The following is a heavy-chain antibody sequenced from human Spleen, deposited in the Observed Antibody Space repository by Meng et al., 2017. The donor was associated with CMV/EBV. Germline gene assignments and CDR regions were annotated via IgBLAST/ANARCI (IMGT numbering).Heavy chain of an antibody. D-gene: IGHD4/OR15-4a*01. CDR3: AKDDYNSSPRRFDS. CDR2: ISGSGRSI. Sequence: ASGSAFDNYAMSWVRQAPGKGLEWVSAISGSGRSIYYADSVKGRFTISRDNSKNTLYLQMNSLRAGDTAVYYCAKDDYNSSPRRFDSWGQGTLVTVSS. CDR1: GSAFDNYA. V-gene: IGHV3-23*01. J-gene: IGHJ5*01.